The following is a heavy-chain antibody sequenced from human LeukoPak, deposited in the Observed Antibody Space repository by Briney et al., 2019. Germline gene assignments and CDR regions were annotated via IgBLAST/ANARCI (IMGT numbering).Heavy chain of an antibody. CDR3: ARSPYGYYGSGGYYYYGMDV. Sequence: KPSETLSLTCTVWGGSISSYYWSWIRQPDGKGLQWIGRIYTSGSTNYNPSLKSRVTMSVDTSQTQFSLKLSSVTAADTAVYYCARSPYGYYGSGGYYYYGMDVWGQGTTVTVSS. V-gene: IGHV4-4*07. D-gene: IGHD3-10*01. CDR2: IYTSGST. CDR1: GGSISSYY. J-gene: IGHJ6*02.